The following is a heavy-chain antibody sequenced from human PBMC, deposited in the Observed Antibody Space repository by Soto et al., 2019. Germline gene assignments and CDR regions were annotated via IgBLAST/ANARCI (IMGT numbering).Heavy chain of an antibody. J-gene: IGHJ4*02. D-gene: IGHD3-16*01. Sequence: ASVKVSCKASGYTFTSYDINWVRQATGQGLEWMGWMNTNSGNTGYAQKFQGRVTMTRNTSISTAYMELSSLRSEDTAVYYCARARLRRRFFDYWGQGTLVTVSS. CDR3: ARARLRRRFFDY. CDR2: MNTNSGNT. CDR1: GYTFTSYD. V-gene: IGHV1-8*01.